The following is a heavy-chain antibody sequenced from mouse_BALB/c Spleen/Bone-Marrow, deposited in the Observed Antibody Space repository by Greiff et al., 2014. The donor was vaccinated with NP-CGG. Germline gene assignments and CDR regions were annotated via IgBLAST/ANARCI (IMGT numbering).Heavy chain of an antibody. CDR2: PHYRGTT. J-gene: IGHJ3*01. CDR3: AREARSQARSAY. D-gene: IGHD3-2*02. V-gene: IGHV3-1*02. Sequence: EVHLVESRPALVKPSQSLSLTCTVTPYSITRGYGWHWLRQFPGNKLEWLGYPHYRGTTHYNPSLKSRISITRDTSKNQFFLQLNYVTTEDTATYTCAREARSQARSAYCGQGSLV. CDR1: PYSITRGYG.